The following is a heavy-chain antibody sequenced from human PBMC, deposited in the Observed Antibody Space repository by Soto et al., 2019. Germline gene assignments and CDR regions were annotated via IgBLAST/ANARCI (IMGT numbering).Heavy chain of an antibody. V-gene: IGHV3-23*01. J-gene: IGHJ5*01. D-gene: IGHD6-19*01. CDR3: AKDAVAYNGEWDWFDS. CDR1: GFIFRDYA. Sequence: DVQLLESGGGLVQPGGSLRLSCAASGFIFRDYAMTWVRQAPGKGLESVSAIGGTGGDTYYSDSVKGRFTISRDNSKNTLFLQVNSLSADDTAVYYCAKDAVAYNGEWDWFDSWGQGTLVTVSS. CDR2: IGGTGGDT.